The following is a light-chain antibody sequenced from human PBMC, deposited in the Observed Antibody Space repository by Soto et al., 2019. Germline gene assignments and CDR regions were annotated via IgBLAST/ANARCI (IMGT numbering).Light chain of an antibody. CDR1: QSVSDY. Sequence: SPASLSLSPGEGATLSCRASQSVSDYLAWYQQKPGQAPRLLIYDTYKRVTGIPSRFSGSGSGTDFTLTISSLEPEDFALYFCQQRSNRFPITFGQGTHWRLN. J-gene: IGKJ5*01. CDR2: DTY. V-gene: IGKV3-11*01. CDR3: QQRSNRFPIT.